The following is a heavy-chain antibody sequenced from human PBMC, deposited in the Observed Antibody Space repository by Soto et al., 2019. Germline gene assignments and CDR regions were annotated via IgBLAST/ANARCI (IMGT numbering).Heavy chain of an antibody. J-gene: IGHJ4*02. D-gene: IGHD2-2*01. CDR3: ARETCGTSCFRGHNNNFDY. CDR1: GYTFTSYG. V-gene: IGHV1-18*01. CDR2: ISAYNGNT. Sequence: QVQLVQSGAEVKKPGASVKVSCKASGYTFTSYGISWVRQAPGQGLEWMGWISAYNGNTNYAQKLQGRVTMTTDTSTRTAYMELRSLRSDDTAVYYCARETCGTSCFRGHNNNFDYWGQGTLVTVSS.